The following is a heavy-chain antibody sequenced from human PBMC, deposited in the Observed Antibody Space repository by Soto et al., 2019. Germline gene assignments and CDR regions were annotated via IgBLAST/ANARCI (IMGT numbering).Heavy chain of an antibody. Sequence: ASVKVSCKASGYTLTNYYLHWVRQAPGQGLEWMGIINPSGGSTTYAQKFQGRVTVTRDTSTSTVYMELSSLRSEDTALYFCARDGDYYDSSGYSGAFDIWGQGTMVTVSS. CDR2: INPSGGST. D-gene: IGHD3-22*01. CDR3: ARDGDYYDSSGYSGAFDI. V-gene: IGHV1-46*01. J-gene: IGHJ3*02. CDR1: GYTLTNYY.